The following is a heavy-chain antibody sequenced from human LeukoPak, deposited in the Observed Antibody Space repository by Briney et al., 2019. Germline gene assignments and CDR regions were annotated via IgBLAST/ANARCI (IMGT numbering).Heavy chain of an antibody. CDR1: GFTFSSYW. CDR2: INSDGITT. J-gene: IGHJ4*02. V-gene: IGHV3-74*01. Sequence: PGGSLRLSCAASGFTFSSYWMHWVRQAPGKGLVWVSRINSDGITTIYADSVKGRFTISRDNAKNTLYLQMNSLRSEDTAVYYCALMSTVTPVDYWGQGTLVTVSS. CDR3: ALMSTVTPVDY. D-gene: IGHD4-17*01.